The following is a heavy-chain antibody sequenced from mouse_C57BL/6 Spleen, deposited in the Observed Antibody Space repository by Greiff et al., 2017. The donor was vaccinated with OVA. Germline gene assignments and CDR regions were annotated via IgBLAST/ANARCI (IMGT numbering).Heavy chain of an antibody. V-gene: IGHV5-17*01. CDR2: ISSGSSTI. J-gene: IGHJ4*01. CDR3: ARSILRFYYAMDY. D-gene: IGHD1-1*01. Sequence: EVKLVESGGGLVKPGGSLKLSCAASGFTFSDYGMHWVRQAPEKGLEWVAYISSGSSTIYYADTVKGRFTISRDNAKNTLFLQMTSLRSEDTAMYYCARSILRFYYAMDYWGQGTSVTVSS. CDR1: GFTFSDYG.